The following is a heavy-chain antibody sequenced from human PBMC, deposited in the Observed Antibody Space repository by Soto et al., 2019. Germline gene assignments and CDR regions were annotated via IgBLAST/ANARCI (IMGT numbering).Heavy chain of an antibody. CDR2: ISGSGGNT. D-gene: IGHD2-15*01. V-gene: IGHV3-23*01. CDR1: GFTFSSYA. J-gene: IGHJ4*01. CDR3: GKGGGSRGSCNSRDDY. Sequence: GALRLSCAASGFTFSSYAMNWVRQAPGKGLEWVSGISGSGGNTYYADSVKGRFTISRDNSKNTLYLQMYSLRAGNMAVYYCGKGGGSRGSCNSRDDYWGQGTLVTVPS.